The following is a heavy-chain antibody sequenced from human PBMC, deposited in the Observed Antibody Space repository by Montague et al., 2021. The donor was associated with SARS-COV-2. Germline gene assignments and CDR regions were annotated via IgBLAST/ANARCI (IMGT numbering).Heavy chain of an antibody. CDR2: IDWDDDK. Sequence: PALVKPTQTLTLTCTFSGFSLSTSGMCVSWIRQPPGKALEWLARIDWDDDKYYSTSLKTRLTISKDTSKNQVVLTMINMDPVDTATYYCARILVAAAGSPFDHWGQGTLVTVSS. D-gene: IGHD6-13*01. J-gene: IGHJ5*02. V-gene: IGHV2-70*11. CDR3: ARILVAAAGSPFDH. CDR1: GFSLSTSGMC.